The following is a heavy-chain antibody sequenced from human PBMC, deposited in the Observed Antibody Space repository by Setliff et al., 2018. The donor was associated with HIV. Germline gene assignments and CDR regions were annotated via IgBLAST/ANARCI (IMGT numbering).Heavy chain of an antibody. CDR1: DDSISSNY. D-gene: IGHD2-2*01. Sequence: LSLTCTVSDDSISSNYWSWIRQSAGKGLEWVGRIYTGGRTNYNPSLNGRVTMSVDTSKNQFSLNLSSVTAADTAVYYCARDRMPMASWVPDKWGQGTLVTVSS. CDR3: ARDRMPMASWVPDK. CDR2: IYTGGRT. V-gene: IGHV4-4*07. J-gene: IGHJ4*02.